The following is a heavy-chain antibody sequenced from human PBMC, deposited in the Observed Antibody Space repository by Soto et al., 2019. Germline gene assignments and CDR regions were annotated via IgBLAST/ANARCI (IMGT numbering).Heavy chain of an antibody. CDR1: GFTFRTYN. D-gene: IGHD1-7*01. V-gene: IGHV3-48*02. CDR3: ARDYNWNYDY. J-gene: IGHJ4*02. CDR2: ISTGGITI. Sequence: VQLVESGGGLVQPGGSLRLSCAASGFTFRTYNMNWVRQAPGEGLEWVSYISTGGITIYYADSVKGRFTISRDNAKNSLFLQMNSLRDEDTAVYYCARDYNWNYDYWGQGTLVTVSS.